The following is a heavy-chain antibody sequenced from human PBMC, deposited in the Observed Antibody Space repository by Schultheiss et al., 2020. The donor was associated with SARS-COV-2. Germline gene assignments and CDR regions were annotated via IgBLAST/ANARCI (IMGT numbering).Heavy chain of an antibody. CDR3: ARGGIVGATDVLGNDY. CDR2: IWNDGSNK. J-gene: IGHJ4*02. CDR1: GFTFTSYG. V-gene: IGHV3-30*02. Sequence: GGSLRLSCAASGFTFTSYGMHWVRQAPGKGLEWVATIWNDGSNKYYADSVKGRFTISRDNSKNTLYLQMNSLRAEDTAVYYCARGGIVGATDVLGNDYWGQGTLVTVSS. D-gene: IGHD1-26*01.